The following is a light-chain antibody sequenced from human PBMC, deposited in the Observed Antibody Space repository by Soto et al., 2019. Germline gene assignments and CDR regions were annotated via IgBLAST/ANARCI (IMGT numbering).Light chain of an antibody. CDR1: QSVSSY. Sequence: EIVLTQSPATLSLSPGERATLSCRASQSVSSYLAWYQQKPGQAPRLLIYDASNRATGIPARFSGSGSGTDFPLTISSLEPEDFAFYYCQQRSNWRGTFGQGTRLEIK. V-gene: IGKV3-11*01. J-gene: IGKJ5*01. CDR3: QQRSNWRGT. CDR2: DAS.